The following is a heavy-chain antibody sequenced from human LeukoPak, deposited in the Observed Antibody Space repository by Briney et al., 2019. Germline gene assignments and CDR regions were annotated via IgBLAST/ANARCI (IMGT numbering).Heavy chain of an antibody. V-gene: IGHV3-13*01. D-gene: IGHD7-27*01. J-gene: IGHJ3*02. Sequence: PGGSPRLSCAASGFTFGSYDMHWVRQATGKGLEWVSAIGTAGDTYYPGSVKGRFTISRENAKNSLYLQMNSLRAGDTAVYYCARATGDDAFDIWGQGTMVTVSS. CDR2: IGTAGDT. CDR3: ARATGDDAFDI. CDR1: GFTFGSYD.